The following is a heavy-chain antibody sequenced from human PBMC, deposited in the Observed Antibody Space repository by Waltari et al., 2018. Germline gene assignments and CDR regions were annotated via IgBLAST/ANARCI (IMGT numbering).Heavy chain of an antibody. CDR2: IGLSVAYT. Sequence: EVQLVQSGAEVKKSGESLRISCKGSGYNFRNYWIYGVRQLPGRGLDWMGRIGLSVAYTTYSPAFRRHGTMSVDPSTYTAFLQWSRLKASYSAIYYGARPGMGNSGYLYGMDVWGQGTAVNVSS. D-gene: IGHD3-22*01. J-gene: IGHJ6*02. V-gene: IGHV5-10-1*03. CDR3: ARPGMGNSGYLYGMDV. CDR1: GYNFRNYW.